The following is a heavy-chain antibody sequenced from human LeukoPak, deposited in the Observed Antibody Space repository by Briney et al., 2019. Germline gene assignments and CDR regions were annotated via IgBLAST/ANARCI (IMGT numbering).Heavy chain of an antibody. CDR1: EFTFTSYD. J-gene: IGHJ6*03. Sequence: GGSLRLSCAASEFTFTSYDMTWVRQAPGKGLEWVSTVSRSSGRTHYADSVKGQFTISRDNLKNTLYLQMRGLSGEDTGVYYCAKNRGHCVDGVFQNYYYMGVWAKGTTVSVS. CDR2: VSRSSGRT. CDR3: AKNRGHCVDGVFQNYYYMGV. D-gene: IGHD2-8*01. V-gene: IGHV3-23*01.